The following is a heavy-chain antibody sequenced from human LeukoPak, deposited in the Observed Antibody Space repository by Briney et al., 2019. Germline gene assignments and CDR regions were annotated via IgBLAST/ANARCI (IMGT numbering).Heavy chain of an antibody. CDR3: AKLKWELGGVDY. Sequence: PGGSLRLFCAASGFTFSSYAMSWVRQAPGKGLEWGTAISGSGGSTYYADSVKGRFTISRDNSKNTLYLQMNSLRAEDTAVYYCAKLKWELGGVDYWGQGTLVTVSS. CDR2: ISGSGGST. V-gene: IGHV3-23*01. CDR1: GFTFSSYA. D-gene: IGHD1-26*01. J-gene: IGHJ4*02.